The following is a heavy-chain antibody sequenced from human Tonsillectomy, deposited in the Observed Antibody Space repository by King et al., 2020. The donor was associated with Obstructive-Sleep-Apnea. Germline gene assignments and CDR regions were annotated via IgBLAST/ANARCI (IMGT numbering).Heavy chain of an antibody. D-gene: IGHD6-19*01. Sequence: VQLVESGGGLVQPGGSLRLSCAAAGFTLGSYSVNGVRQAPRKGRAWGSHISSDSSSIFYADSGKGRFTISRDNSKNTLDLQMNSLRAEDTAVYYCAKSYSSYYYGMDVWGQGTTVTVSS. V-gene: IGHV3-48*01. CDR2: ISSDSSSI. CDR1: GFTLGSYS. J-gene: IGHJ6*02. CDR3: AKSYSSYYYGMDV.